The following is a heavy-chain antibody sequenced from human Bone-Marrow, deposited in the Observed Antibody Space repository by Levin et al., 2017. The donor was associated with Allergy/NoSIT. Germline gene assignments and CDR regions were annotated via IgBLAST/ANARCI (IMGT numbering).Heavy chain of an antibody. CDR3: ARDRDYGGNRFDY. CDR1: FFPFLLSF. Sequence: GGSLRLSFPSSFFPFLLSFLPFFLPFPLKGLVWVSRINSDGSYTNYADSVKGRFTISRDNAKNTLYLQLNSLRAEDTAVYYCARDRDYGGNRFDYWGQGTLVTVSS. V-gene: IGHV3-74*01. D-gene: IGHD4-23*01. J-gene: IGHJ4*02. CDR2: INSDGSYT.